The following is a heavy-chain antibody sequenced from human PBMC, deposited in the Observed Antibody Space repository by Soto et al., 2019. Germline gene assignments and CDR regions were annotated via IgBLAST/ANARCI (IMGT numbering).Heavy chain of an antibody. D-gene: IGHD3-9*01. J-gene: IGHJ4*02. V-gene: IGHV1-18*01. CDR1: GYTFTSYG. Sequence: ASVKVSCKASGYTFTSYGISWLRQAPGQGLEWMGWISAYNGNTNYAQKLQGRVTMTTDTSTSTAYMELRSLRSDAAAVYYCERDDHDIFDYWGQGTLVTVSS. CDR3: ERDDHDIFDY. CDR2: ISAYNGNT.